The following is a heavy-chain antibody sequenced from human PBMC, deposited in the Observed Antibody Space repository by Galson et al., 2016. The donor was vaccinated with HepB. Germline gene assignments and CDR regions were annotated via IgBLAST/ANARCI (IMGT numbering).Heavy chain of an antibody. CDR3: ASGGRRVPFDY. Sequence: SETLSLTCAVSGDSVSRNNWWNWVRQPPGKGLEWIGEIYHSGSTRYNTSLKSRVTISLDASKNHLSLNLTSVPAADTAVYYCASGGRRVPFDYWGQGTLVTVSS. CDR1: GDSVSRNNW. J-gene: IGHJ4*02. V-gene: IGHV4-4*02. D-gene: IGHD2-2*01. CDR2: IYHSGST.